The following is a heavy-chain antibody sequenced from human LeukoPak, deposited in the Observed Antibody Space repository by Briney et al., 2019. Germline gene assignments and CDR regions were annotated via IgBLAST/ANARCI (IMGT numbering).Heavy chain of an antibody. D-gene: IGHD3-22*01. CDR1: GYTFTSYG. Sequence: ASVKVSCKASGYTFTSYGISWVRQAPGQGLEWMGWISAYNGNTNYAQKIQGRVTMTTDTSTSTAYMELRSLRSDDTAVYYCARDFREVSMIVVVITDAFDIWGQGTMVTVSS. J-gene: IGHJ3*02. V-gene: IGHV1-18*01. CDR3: ARDFREVSMIVVVITDAFDI. CDR2: ISAYNGNT.